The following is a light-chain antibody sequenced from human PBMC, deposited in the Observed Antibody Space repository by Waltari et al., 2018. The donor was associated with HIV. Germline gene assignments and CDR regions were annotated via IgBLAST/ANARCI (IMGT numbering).Light chain of an antibody. CDR2: GND. Sequence: SSDLTLAPSFSFALVPTVRITCQGDSLRNYXASWYQQKPGQATVLVMDGNDNMPSGIPDRFSGSSSGNTASLTITGAQAEDEADYYCNCRDSSGLYVFGTGTKVTVL. V-gene: IGLV3-19*01. J-gene: IGLJ1*01. CDR3: NCRDSSGLYV. CDR1: SLRNYX.